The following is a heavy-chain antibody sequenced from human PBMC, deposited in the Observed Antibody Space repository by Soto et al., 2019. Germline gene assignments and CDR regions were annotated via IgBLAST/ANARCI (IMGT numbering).Heavy chain of an antibody. CDR2: ISAYNGNT. V-gene: IGHV1-18*01. Sequence: QVQLVQSGAEVKKPGASMKVSCKASGYTFTSYGISWVRQAPGQGLEWMGWISAYNGNTNYAQKLQGRVTMTTDTSTSTAYMELRSLRSDDTAVYYCARVGWLELGYYYYYGMDVWGQGTTVTVSS. D-gene: IGHD6-19*01. CDR1: GYTFTSYG. CDR3: ARVGWLELGYYYYYGMDV. J-gene: IGHJ6*02.